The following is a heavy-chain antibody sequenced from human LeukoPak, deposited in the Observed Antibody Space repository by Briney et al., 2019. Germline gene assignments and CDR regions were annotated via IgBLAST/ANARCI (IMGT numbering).Heavy chain of an antibody. CDR1: GFTFSSYA. CDR2: INPNSGGT. D-gene: IGHD3-22*01. J-gene: IGHJ1*01. Sequence: GGSLRLSCAASGFTFSSYAMHWVRQAPGQGLEWMGWINPNSGGTNYAQKFQGRVTMTRDTSISTAYMELSRLRSDDTAVYYCAREYYYDSSGYYVVYFQHWGQGTLVTVSS. V-gene: IGHV1-2*02. CDR3: AREYYYDSSGYYVVYFQH.